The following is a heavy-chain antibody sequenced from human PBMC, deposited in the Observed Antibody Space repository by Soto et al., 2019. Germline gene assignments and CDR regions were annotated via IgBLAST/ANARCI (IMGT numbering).Heavy chain of an antibody. Sequence: SETLSLTCTVSGDSISDVDFYWSWIRQPPGKGLEWIGYIYYSGTTYFNPSLKTRVSISIDTSRGQFSLQLDSVTAADTAVYYCARLFAYYDKEPGAFDIWGQGTMVT. J-gene: IGHJ3*02. CDR2: IYYSGTT. D-gene: IGHD3-22*01. CDR1: GDSISDVDFY. V-gene: IGHV4-30-4*08. CDR3: ARLFAYYDKEPGAFDI.